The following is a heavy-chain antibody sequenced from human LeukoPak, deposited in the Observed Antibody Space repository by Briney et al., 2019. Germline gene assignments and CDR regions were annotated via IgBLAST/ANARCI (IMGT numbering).Heavy chain of an antibody. V-gene: IGHV1-18*01. CDR3: ARDPEDSSSDHFNPPLAY. J-gene: IGHJ4*02. CDR2: ISTYNANT. CDR1: GYTFTTNG. Sequence: ASVTVSFKASGYTFTTNGITWVRQAPGQGGEGMGWISTYNANTTYAQKLQRRVTMTTATSTSTAYMQLRSLRSDDTAMYYCARDPEDSSSDHFNPPLAYWGQGTLVTVSS. D-gene: IGHD6-6*01.